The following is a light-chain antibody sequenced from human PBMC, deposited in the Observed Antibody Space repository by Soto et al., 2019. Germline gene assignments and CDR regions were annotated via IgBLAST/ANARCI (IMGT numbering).Light chain of an antibody. V-gene: IGLV2-8*01. CDR1: SSDVGGYNY. CDR2: EVS. J-gene: IGLJ2*01. Sequence: QSALTQPPSAFGSPGQSVTISCTGTSSDVGGYNYVSWYQQHPGKAPKLMIYEVSKRPSGVPDRLSGSKSGNTASLTVSGLQVEDEADYYCASYTGSDTLVFGGGTKVTVL. CDR3: ASYTGSDTLV.